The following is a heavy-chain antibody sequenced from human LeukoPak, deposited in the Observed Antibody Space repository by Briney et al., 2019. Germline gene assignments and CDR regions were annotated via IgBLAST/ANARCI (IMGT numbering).Heavy chain of an antibody. D-gene: IGHD5-18*01. Sequence: GRSLRLSCAASGFTFDDYAMHWVRQAPGKGLEWVSGISWNSGSIVYADSVKGRFTISRDSAKNSLYLQMNSLRAEDMALYYCAKGYSYGITYYFDYWGQGTLVTVST. J-gene: IGHJ4*02. CDR2: ISWNSGSI. V-gene: IGHV3-9*03. CDR3: AKGYSYGITYYFDY. CDR1: GFTFDDYA.